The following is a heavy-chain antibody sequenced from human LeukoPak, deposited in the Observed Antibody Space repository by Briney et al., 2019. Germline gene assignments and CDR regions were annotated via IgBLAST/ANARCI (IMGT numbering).Heavy chain of an antibody. D-gene: IGHD4-17*01. CDR2: IYTSGST. V-gene: IGHV4-4*07. Sequence: SETLSLTCTVSGGSFSIYYWSWIRQPAGKGLEWIGRIYTSGSTNYNPSLKSRVTMSVVTSKNQFSLNLISMTAADTAVYYCARGPTTVTRAFDYWGQGTLVTVSS. CDR3: ARGPTTVTRAFDY. J-gene: IGHJ4*02. CDR1: GGSFSIYY.